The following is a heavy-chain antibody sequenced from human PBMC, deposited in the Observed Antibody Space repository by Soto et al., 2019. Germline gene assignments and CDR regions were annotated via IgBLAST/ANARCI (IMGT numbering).Heavy chain of an antibody. J-gene: IGHJ4*02. D-gene: IGHD6-19*01. V-gene: IGHV3-30*04. Sequence: PGGSLRLSCAASGFTFSDYAMHWVRQGPGKGLEWVALISHDGRNKYYADSVKGRFTISRDNSKNTLYVQMDSLRVEDTAVYYCARGGYSSDWYIGNWGQGTLVTVSS. CDR3: ARGGYSSDWYIGN. CDR2: ISHDGRNK. CDR1: GFTFSDYA.